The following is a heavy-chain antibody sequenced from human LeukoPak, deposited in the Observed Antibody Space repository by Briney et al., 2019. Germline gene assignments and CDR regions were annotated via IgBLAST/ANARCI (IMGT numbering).Heavy chain of an antibody. V-gene: IGHV3-74*01. CDR1: GFTFSRLW. D-gene: IGHD6-25*01. CDR2: INTDGSNT. CDR3: ARERVGSDYYGLDI. J-gene: IGHJ6*02. Sequence: GGSLRLSCAASGFTFSRLWMHWVRQAPGKGLVWVSRINTDGSNTIYADSVKGRFTISRDNAKNTLYLQMNSLSAEDTALYYCARERVGSDYYGLDIWGQGTTVSVSS.